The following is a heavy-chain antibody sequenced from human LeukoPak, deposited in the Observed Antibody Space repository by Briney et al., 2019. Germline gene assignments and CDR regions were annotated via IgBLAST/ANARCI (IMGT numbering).Heavy chain of an antibody. J-gene: IGHJ4*02. CDR1: GFIFSSYG. CDR3: AKERYGDYYFDY. Sequence: GSLRLSCAASGFIFSSYGMHWVRQAPGKGLEWVAVISNDGSNKYYVDSVKGRFTISRDNSKTTLFLQMNSLRTEDTAVYYCAKERYGDYYFDYWGQGTLVTVSS. CDR2: ISNDGSNK. D-gene: IGHD4-17*01. V-gene: IGHV3-30*18.